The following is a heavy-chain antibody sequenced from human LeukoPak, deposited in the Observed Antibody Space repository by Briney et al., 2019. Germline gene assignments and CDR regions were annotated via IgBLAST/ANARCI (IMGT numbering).Heavy chain of an antibody. V-gene: IGHV3-21*01. J-gene: IGHJ4*02. CDR1: GFTFSTYS. Sequence: GGSLRLSCAASGFTFSTYSMNWVRQAPGKGLEWVSSISYSGGYEYFADSVKGRFTISRDNAKNTLYLQMNSLRAEDTAVYYCAKEVGGWSYYFDYWGQGTLVTVSS. D-gene: IGHD6-19*01. CDR3: AKEVGGWSYYFDY. CDR2: ISYSGGYE.